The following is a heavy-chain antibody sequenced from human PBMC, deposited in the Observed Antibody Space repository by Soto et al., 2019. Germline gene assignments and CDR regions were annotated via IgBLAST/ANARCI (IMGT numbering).Heavy chain of an antibody. CDR1: GFTFRDFD. CDR3: ARGRSKDFTSTPPPSFDP. D-gene: IGHD2-15*01. V-gene: IGHV3-13*01. CDR2: IGTLHDT. J-gene: IGHJ5*02. Sequence: PGGSLRLSCEASGFTFRDFDIYWVRQAAGEGLECVSGIGTLHDTYYAASVQGRFTISRDNARGSVYLQMNSLTADDTALYFCARGRSKDFTSTPPPSFDPLGQGVLVTVSS.